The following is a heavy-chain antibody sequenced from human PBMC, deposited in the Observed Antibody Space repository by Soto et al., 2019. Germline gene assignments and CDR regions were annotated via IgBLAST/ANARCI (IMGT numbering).Heavy chain of an antibody. CDR3: TTEAYMTKLIVRFDY. CDR1: GCNFSNPC. J-gene: IGHJ4*01. CDR2: VKSKTDGGTT. Sequence: GGSLRLSCAASGCNFSNPCVNWVRQDPGKGLEWVGRVKSKTDGGTTDFAAPVKGRFAISRDDSKTMVYLEMNSLKTADTAIFYCTTEAYMTKLIVRFDYSADGPLVTVSS. D-gene: IGHD2-21*01. V-gene: IGHV3-15*07.